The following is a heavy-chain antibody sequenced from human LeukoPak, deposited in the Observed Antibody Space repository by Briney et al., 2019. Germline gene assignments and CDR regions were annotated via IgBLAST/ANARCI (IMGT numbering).Heavy chain of an antibody. V-gene: IGHV4-59*01. CDR1: GGSISSYY. CDR2: IFYSGST. Sequence: PSETLSLTCIVSGGSISSYYWSWLRQHPGAGLEGIGHIFYSGSTNYNPFLDSRVTISVDTSKNQLSLKLNSVTAADTAVYYCARGGPTVTAFASFDYWGQGTLVTVSS. J-gene: IGHJ4*02. D-gene: IGHD4-11*01. CDR3: ARGGPTVTAFASFDY.